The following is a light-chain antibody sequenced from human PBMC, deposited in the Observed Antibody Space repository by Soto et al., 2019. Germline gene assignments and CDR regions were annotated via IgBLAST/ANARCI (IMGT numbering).Light chain of an antibody. J-gene: IGKJ3*01. CDR2: GAS. Sequence: EFFLTHSPGPLSWSPGERATLSCRASKSISTTYLAWYQQSPGQAPRPLIFGASYRATGIPDRFSGSGSGTDFTLTISRLEPEDFAVYYCQQYSSSPPEFTFGPGTKVDSK. V-gene: IGKV3-20*01. CDR3: QQYSSSPPEFT. CDR1: KSISTTY.